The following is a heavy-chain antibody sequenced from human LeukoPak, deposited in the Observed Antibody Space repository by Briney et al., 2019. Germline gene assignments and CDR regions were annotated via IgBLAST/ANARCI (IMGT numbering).Heavy chain of an antibody. D-gene: IGHD6-13*01. CDR2: INHSGST. CDR3: ARGLAAGGFDY. CDR1: GGSFSGYY. V-gene: IGHV4-34*01. Sequence: SETLSLTCAVYGGSFSGYYWSWIRQPPGKGLEWIGEINHSGSTNYNPSLKSRVTISVDTSKNQFSLKLSSVTAADTAVYYCARGLAAGGFDYWGQGTLVTDSS. J-gene: IGHJ4*02.